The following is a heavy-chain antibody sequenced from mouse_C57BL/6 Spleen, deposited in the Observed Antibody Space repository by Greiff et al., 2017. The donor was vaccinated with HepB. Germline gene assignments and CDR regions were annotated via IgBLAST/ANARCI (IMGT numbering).Heavy chain of an antibody. D-gene: IGHD2-14*01. CDR3: ARMYADVYAMDY. Sequence: QVHVKQPGAELVKPGASVKLSCKASGYTFTSYWMHWVKQRPGQGLEWIGMIHPNSGSTNYNEKFKSKATLTVDKSSSTAYMQLSSLTSEDSAVYYCARMYADVYAMDYWGQGTSVTVSS. J-gene: IGHJ4*01. CDR1: GYTFTSYW. V-gene: IGHV1-64*01. CDR2: IHPNSGST.